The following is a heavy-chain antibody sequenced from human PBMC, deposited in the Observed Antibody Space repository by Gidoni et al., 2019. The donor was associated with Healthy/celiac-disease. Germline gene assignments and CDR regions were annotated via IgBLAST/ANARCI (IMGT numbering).Heavy chain of an antibody. CDR3: AKEDFGVVIISNSYDY. CDR2: ISGSGVST. V-gene: IGHV3-23*01. D-gene: IGHD3-3*01. Sequence: EVQLLESGGGLVQPGGSLRLSCAASGFTFSRQAVSWVRQAPGQGLEWVSAISGSGVSTYYADSVKGRFTISRDNSKNTLYLQMNSLRAEDTAVYYCAKEDFGVVIISNSYDYWGQGTLVTVSS. J-gene: IGHJ4*02. CDR1: GFTFSRQA.